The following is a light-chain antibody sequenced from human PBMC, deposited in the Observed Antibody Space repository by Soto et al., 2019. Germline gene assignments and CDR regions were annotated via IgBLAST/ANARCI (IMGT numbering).Light chain of an antibody. CDR1: QSVSTSY. J-gene: IGKJ1*01. CDR3: KQYGNSRGT. V-gene: IGKV3-20*01. CDR2: GAS. Sequence: DIVLTQSPGTLSLSPGDRATLSCRASQSVSTSYLAWYQQKPGQAHRLLIYGASSRATGIQDRFSGSGSGTDFTLTISGLEPEDFAVYYCKQYGNSRGTFGQGTKVDIK.